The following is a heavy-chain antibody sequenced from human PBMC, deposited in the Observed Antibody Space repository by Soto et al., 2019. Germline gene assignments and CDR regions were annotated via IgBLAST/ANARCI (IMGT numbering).Heavy chain of an antibody. Sequence: PSETLSLTCTVSGGSISSGDYYWRWISQPPGKGLEWIGYIYYSGSTYYNPSLKSRVTISVDTSKNQFSLKLSSVTAADTAVYYCARDNILGILYGGMDVWGQGTTVTVSS. D-gene: IGHD3-3*01. J-gene: IGHJ6*02. V-gene: IGHV4-30-4*01. CDR3: ARDNILGILYGGMDV. CDR2: IYYSGST. CDR1: GGSISSGDYY.